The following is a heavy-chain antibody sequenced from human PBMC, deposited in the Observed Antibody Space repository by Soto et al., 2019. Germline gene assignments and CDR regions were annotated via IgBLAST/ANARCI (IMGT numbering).Heavy chain of an antibody. D-gene: IGHD2-15*01. CDR2: IWYDGSNK. CDR1: GFTFSSYG. V-gene: IGHV3-33*01. Sequence: GGSLRLSCASSGFTFSSYGMHWVRQAPGKGLEWVAVIWYDGSNKYYADSVKGRFTISRDNSKNTLYLQMNSLRAEDTAVYYCARDGYCSGGSCYSVPVFDYWGQGTLVTVSA. CDR3: ARDGYCSGGSCYSVPVFDY. J-gene: IGHJ4*02.